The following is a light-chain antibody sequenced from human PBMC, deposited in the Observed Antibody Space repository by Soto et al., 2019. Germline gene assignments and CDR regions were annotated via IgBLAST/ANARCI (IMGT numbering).Light chain of an antibody. CDR1: SSDVGGHNS. J-gene: IGLJ1*01. Sequence: QSVLTQPASVSGSPGQSITISCTGTSSDVGGHNSVSRYRQDPGKAPKLMIYDVSNRPSGVSDRFSGSKSGNTASLTISGLQIEDEADYYCSSFTSSVTYVFGTGTKVTVL. CDR3: SSFTSSVTYV. CDR2: DVS. V-gene: IGLV2-14*01.